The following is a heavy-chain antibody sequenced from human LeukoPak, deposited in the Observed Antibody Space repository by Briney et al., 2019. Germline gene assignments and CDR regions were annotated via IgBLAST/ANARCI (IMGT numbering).Heavy chain of an antibody. CDR1: GFTFSSYA. CDR3: AREGTEYTAFDY. D-gene: IGHD1-1*01. V-gene: IGHV3-30-3*01. Sequence: GGSLRLSCAASGFTFSSYAMSWVRQAPGKGLEWVAVISYDGSNKYYADSVKGRFTISRDNSKNTLYLQMNSLRAEDTAVYYCAREGTEYTAFDYWGQGTLVTVSS. CDR2: ISYDGSNK. J-gene: IGHJ4*02.